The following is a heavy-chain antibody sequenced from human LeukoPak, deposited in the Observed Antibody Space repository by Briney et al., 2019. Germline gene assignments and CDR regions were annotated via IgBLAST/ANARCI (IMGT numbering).Heavy chain of an antibody. CDR2: IDWDDDK. D-gene: IGHD5-24*01. CDR3: ARTEATYHYMDV. J-gene: IGHJ6*03. Sequence: SGPALVKPTQTLTLTCTFSGFSLSTSGMRVSWIRQPPGKALERLARIDWDDDKFYSTSLRTRLTISKDTSKNQVVLTMTNMDPVDTATYYCARTEATYHYMDVWGKGTTVTVSS. V-gene: IGHV2-70*04. CDR1: GFSLSTSGMR.